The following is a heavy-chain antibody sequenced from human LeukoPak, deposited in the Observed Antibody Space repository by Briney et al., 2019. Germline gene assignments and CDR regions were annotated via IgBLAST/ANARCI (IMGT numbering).Heavy chain of an antibody. Sequence: PGESLKISCEASGYSFTSYWIGWVRQMHGKGLERMGIIYPSDSYTRYSTSSQGQVTISADKSISTAYLQWSSLKASDTAMYYCARLFGGLAAADLNWFDPWGQGTLVTVSS. J-gene: IGHJ5*02. CDR1: GYSFTSYW. CDR2: IYPSDSYT. CDR3: ARLFGGLAAADLNWFDP. D-gene: IGHD6-13*01. V-gene: IGHV5-51*01.